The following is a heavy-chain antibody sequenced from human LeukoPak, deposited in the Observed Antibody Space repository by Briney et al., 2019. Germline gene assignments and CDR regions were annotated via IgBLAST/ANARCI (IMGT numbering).Heavy chain of an antibody. J-gene: IGHJ6*02. CDR3: AREANHNYYYYGMDV. CDR1: GYTFTGYY. CDR2: INPNSGGT. V-gene: IGHV1-2*02. Sequence: ASVKASCKASGYTFTGYYMHWVRQAPGQGLEWMGWINPNSGGTNYAQKFQGRVTMTRDTSISTAYMELSRLRSDDTAVYYCAREANHNYYYYGMDVWGQGTTVTVSS.